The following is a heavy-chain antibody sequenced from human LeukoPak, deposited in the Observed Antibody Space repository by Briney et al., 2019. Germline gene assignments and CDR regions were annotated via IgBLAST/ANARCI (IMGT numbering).Heavy chain of an antibody. Sequence: GSLRLSCAASGFTFHNACMTWVRQAPGKGLEWVGRMKSNRDGGTSDYAAPVKGRFTISRDDSKDTLYLHMNSLRAEDTAVYYCTTLSNDVLYWGQGTLVTVS. CDR3: TTLSNDVLY. CDR1: GFTFHNAC. CDR2: MKSNRDGGTS. V-gene: IGHV3-15*07. D-gene: IGHD4-11*01. J-gene: IGHJ4*02.